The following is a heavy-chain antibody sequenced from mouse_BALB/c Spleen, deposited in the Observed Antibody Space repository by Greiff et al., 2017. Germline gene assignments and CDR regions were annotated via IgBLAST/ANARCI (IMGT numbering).Heavy chain of an antibody. J-gene: IGHJ4*01. CDR3: ARHGGCYGMDY. Sequence: EVMLVESGGGLVKLGGSLKLSCAASGFTFSSYYMSWVRQTPEKRLELVAAINSNGGSTYYPDTVKGRFTISRDNAKNTLYLQMSSLKSEDTALYYCARHGGCYGMDYWGQGTSVTVSA. V-gene: IGHV5-6-2*01. CDR2: INSNGGST. CDR1: GFTFSSYY. D-gene: IGHD1-1*02.